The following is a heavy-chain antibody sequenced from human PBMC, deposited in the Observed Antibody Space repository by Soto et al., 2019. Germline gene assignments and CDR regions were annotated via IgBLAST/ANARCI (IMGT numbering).Heavy chain of an antibody. CDR1: GFTFSSYG. CDR3: ARDSDFRHAFDI. J-gene: IGHJ3*02. V-gene: IGHV3-33*01. CDR2: IWYDGSNK. Sequence: PGGSLRLSCAASGFTFSSYGMHWVRQAPGKGLEWVAVIWYDGSNKYYADSVKGRFTISRDNSKNTLYLQMNSLRAEDTAVYYCARDSDFRHAFDIWGQGTMVTVSS.